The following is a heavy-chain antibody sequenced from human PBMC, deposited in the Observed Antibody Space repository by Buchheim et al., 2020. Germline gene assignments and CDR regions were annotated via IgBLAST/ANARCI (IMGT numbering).Heavy chain of an antibody. V-gene: IGHV4-59*01. D-gene: IGHD3-10*01. CDR1: GGTTGAYH. Sequence: QVRLQPSGPGLLKPSETLALTCSVSGGTTGAYHWSWIRQPPGKGLEWIACVHETGTTNYSPSVKSRATVSLDTSNNPFSLRLKSVVAADTAVYYCARQVGSAVHYYGMDVWGPGTT. CDR3: ARQVGSAVHYYGMDV. CDR2: VHETGTT. J-gene: IGHJ6*02.